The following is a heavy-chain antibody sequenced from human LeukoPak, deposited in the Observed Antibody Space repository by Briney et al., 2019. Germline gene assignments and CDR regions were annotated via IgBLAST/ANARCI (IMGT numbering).Heavy chain of an antibody. CDR2: ISSSGSTI. J-gene: IGHJ4*02. Sequence: GGSLRLSCAASGFTFSDCYMSWIRQAPGKGLEWVSYISSSGSTIYYADSVKGRFTISRDNSKNTLYLQMNSLRAEDTAVYYCAKDRMSGDYDLYYFDYWGQGTLVTVSS. CDR3: AKDRMSGDYDLYYFDY. CDR1: GFTFSDCY. D-gene: IGHD4-17*01. V-gene: IGHV3-11*04.